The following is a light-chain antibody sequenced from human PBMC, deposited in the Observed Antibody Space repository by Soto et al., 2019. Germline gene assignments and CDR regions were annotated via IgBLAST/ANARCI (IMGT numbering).Light chain of an antibody. J-gene: IGKJ2*01. CDR2: AAS. Sequence: DIATTQSPSSLSASVGDTVTITCRASQGIKSYLYWYQQKPGKAPNLLVYAASSLQSGVPSRFSGSGSGTDFTLTITTLQPEDFATYYCQQTYSHPYSIGQGTKLEI. CDR3: QQTYSHPYS. V-gene: IGKV1-39*01. CDR1: QGIKSY.